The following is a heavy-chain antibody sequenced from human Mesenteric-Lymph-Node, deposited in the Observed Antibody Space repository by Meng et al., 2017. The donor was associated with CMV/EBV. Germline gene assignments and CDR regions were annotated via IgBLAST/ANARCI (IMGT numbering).Heavy chain of an antibody. D-gene: IGHD2-2*01. J-gene: IGHJ6*02. CDR3: ARDQVEVEGYYYYGMEV. V-gene: IGHV4-59*01. Sequence: SETLSLTCTVSGGSISGFYWNWIRHPPGKGLEWIGYIYYTGSTNYNPSLKSRVAISVDTSKNQFSLKLTSVTAADTAVYYCARDQVEVEGYYYYGMEVWGQGTTVTVSS. CDR2: IYYTGST. CDR1: GGSISGFY.